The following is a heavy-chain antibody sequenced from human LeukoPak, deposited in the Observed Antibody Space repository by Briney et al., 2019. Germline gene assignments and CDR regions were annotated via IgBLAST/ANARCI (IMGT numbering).Heavy chain of an antibody. CDR1: GFTFSSYS. D-gene: IGHD7-27*01. V-gene: IGHV3-74*01. Sequence: SGGSLRLSCAASGFTFSSYSMNWVRQAPGKGLVWVARMNSDGSTTTYADSVRGRFTISRDNAKNTLYLQMNSLRDEDTAVYYCARGPWGPGAFDIWGQGTMVTVSS. J-gene: IGHJ3*02. CDR2: MNSDGSTT. CDR3: ARGPWGPGAFDI.